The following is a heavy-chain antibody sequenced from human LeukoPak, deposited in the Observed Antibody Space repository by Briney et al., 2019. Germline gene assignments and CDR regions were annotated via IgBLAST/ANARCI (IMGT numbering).Heavy chain of an antibody. CDR2: IGTSGTPI. Sequence: GGSVRLSCAASGFTFSGYFMSWLRQAPGERLEWLAYIGTSGTPIYYADSVKGRFTISRDDAKNSLYLHMNSLRAEDTAVYHCARGRLTTLYYFDYWGQGTLVSVSS. V-gene: IGHV3-11*01. CDR1: GFTFSGYF. D-gene: IGHD1-1*01. J-gene: IGHJ4*02. CDR3: ARGRLTTLYYFDY.